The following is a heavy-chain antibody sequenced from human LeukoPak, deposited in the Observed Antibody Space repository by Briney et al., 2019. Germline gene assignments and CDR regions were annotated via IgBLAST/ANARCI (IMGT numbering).Heavy chain of an antibody. CDR2: INPSGGST. Sequence: ASVKVSCKASGYTFTSYYMHWVRQAPGQGLEWMGIINPSGGSTSYAQKFQGRVTMTRDTSTSTVYMELSSLRSEDTAVYYCAREREAWLVRGWFDPWGQGTLVTVSS. CDR3: AREREAWLVRGWFDP. CDR1: GYTFTSYY. V-gene: IGHV1-46*03. D-gene: IGHD6-19*01. J-gene: IGHJ5*02.